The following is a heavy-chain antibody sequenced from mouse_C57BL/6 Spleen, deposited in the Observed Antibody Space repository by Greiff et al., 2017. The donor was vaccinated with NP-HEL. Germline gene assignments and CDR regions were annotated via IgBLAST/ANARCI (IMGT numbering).Heavy chain of an antibody. CDR3: ARDYDYDGVYFDY. J-gene: IGHJ2*01. Sequence: EVMLVESGGGLVKPGGSLKLSCAASGFTFSDYGMHWVRQAPEKGLEWVAYISRGSSTLYYAETVKGRFTITRDTAKNTLFLQMTSLRSEDTAMYYCARDYDYDGVYFDYWGQGTTLTVSS. D-gene: IGHD2-4*01. CDR1: GFTFSDYG. CDR2: ISRGSSTL. V-gene: IGHV5-17*01.